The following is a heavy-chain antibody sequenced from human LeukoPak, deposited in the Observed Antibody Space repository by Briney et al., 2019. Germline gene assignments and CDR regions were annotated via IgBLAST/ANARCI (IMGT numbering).Heavy chain of an antibody. Sequence: GGSLRLSCAASGFIPNDYGMHWVRQAPGKGLEWVANIKQDGSEKYYVDSVKGRFTISRDNAKNSLYLQMSSLRAEDTAVYYCARVDLTGYYPKYYFDYWGQGTLVTVSS. D-gene: IGHD3-9*01. CDR1: GFIPNDYG. V-gene: IGHV3-7*01. CDR3: ARVDLTGYYPKYYFDY. J-gene: IGHJ4*02. CDR2: IKQDGSEK.